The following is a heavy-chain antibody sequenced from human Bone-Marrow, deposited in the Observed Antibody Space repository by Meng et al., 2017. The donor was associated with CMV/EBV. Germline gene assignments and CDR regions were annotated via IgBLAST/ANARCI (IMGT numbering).Heavy chain of an antibody. J-gene: IGHJ4*02. D-gene: IGHD3-22*01. CDR1: GYTFTGYY. Sequence: ASVKVSCKASGYTFTGYYMHWVRQAPGQGLEWMGWINPNSGGTNYAQKFQGRVTMTRDTSISTAYMELSRLGSDDAAVYYCARGEYYYDSSGYLRFEYWGQGTLVTVSS. CDR2: INPNSGGT. CDR3: ARGEYYYDSSGYLRFEY. V-gene: IGHV1-2*02.